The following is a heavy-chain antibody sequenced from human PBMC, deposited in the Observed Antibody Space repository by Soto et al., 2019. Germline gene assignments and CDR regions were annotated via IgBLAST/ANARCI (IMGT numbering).Heavy chain of an antibody. D-gene: IGHD2-15*01. CDR1: GGSVSGYY. V-gene: IGHV4-59*02. Sequence: SETLSLTCAVSGGSVSGYYWSWIRQPPGKGLEWIGYIYYSGRTNYNPSLKSRVTISVDTSKNQFSLKLSSVTAADTAVYYCARALNNCSGGSCHRKNWFDPWGQGTLVTVSS. CDR3: ARALNNCSGGSCHRKNWFDP. J-gene: IGHJ5*02. CDR2: IYYSGRT.